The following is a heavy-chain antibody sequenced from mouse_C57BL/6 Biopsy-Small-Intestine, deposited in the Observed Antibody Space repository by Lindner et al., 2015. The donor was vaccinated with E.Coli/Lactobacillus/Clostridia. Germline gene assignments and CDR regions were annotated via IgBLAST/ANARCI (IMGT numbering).Heavy chain of an antibody. D-gene: IGHD1-1*01. CDR2: IRLKSDNYAT. CDR3: TGRGLYYGSSIFDY. Sequence: VQLQESGGGLVQPGGSMKLSCVASGFTFSNYWMNWVRQSPEKGLEWVAQIRLKSDNYATHYAESVKGRFTISRDDSKSSVYLQMDNLRAEDTGIYCCTGRGLYYGSSIFDYWGQGTTLTVSS. V-gene: IGHV6-3*01. J-gene: IGHJ2*01. CDR1: GFTFSNYW.